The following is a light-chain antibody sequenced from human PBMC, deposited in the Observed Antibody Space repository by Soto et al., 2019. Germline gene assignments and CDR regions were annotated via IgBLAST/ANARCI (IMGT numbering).Light chain of an antibody. CDR2: SNN. CDR3: AAWDDSLNAV. Sequence: QSVLTQPPSASGTPGQRVTISCSGSSSNIGSNTVNWYQQLPGTAPKLLIYSNNQRPSGVPDRFSGSKSGTSASLAISGLHSEDEADYYCAAWDDSLNAVFGGGTQLTVL. V-gene: IGLV1-44*01. CDR1: SSNIGSNT. J-gene: IGLJ2*01.